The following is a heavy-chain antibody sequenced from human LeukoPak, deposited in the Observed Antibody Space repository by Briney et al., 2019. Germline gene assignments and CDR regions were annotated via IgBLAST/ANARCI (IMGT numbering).Heavy chain of an antibody. Sequence: SETLSLTCSVSGGSVSNYYWSWIRQPPGKGLEWIGYVYYTGSTSYNPSLKSRVTMFEDKSKNQFSLRLYSVTVADTAVYYCARHFAYSSSSYFDYWGQGSLVTVSS. CDR2: VYYTGST. J-gene: IGHJ4*02. D-gene: IGHD6-6*01. CDR3: ARHFAYSSSSYFDY. V-gene: IGHV4-59*08. CDR1: GGSVSNYY.